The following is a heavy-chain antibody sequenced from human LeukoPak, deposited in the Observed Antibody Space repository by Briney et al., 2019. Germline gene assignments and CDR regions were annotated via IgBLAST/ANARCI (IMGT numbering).Heavy chain of an antibody. CDR3: ARMAVAGTYYYYYGMDV. J-gene: IGHJ6*02. Sequence: ASVKVSCKASGYTFTGYYMHWVRQAPGQGLEWMGWINPSSGGTNYAQKFQGRVTMTRDTSISTAYMELSRLRSDDTAVYYCARMAVAGTYYYYYGMDVWGQGTTVTVSS. CDR1: GYTFTGYY. V-gene: IGHV1-2*02. D-gene: IGHD6-19*01. CDR2: INPSSGGT.